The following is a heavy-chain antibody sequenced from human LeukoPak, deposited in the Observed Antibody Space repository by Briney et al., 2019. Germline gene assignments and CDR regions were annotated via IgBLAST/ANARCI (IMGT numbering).Heavy chain of an antibody. CDR3: ARVEKIAVGGRDYFDY. D-gene: IGHD6-19*01. Sequence: ASVKVSCKAPGYTFSIYGISWVRQAPGQGLEWMGWISPYNGKTNSAQKVQGRVTMTTDTSTSTAYMELRSLRSDDTAVYYCARVEKIAVGGRDYFDYWGQGTLVTVSS. CDR1: GYTFSIYG. V-gene: IGHV1-18*01. CDR2: ISPYNGKT. J-gene: IGHJ4*02.